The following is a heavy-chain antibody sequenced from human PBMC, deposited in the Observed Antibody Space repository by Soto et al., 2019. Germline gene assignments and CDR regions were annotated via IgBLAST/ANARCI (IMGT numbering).Heavy chain of an antibody. CDR2: IIPIFGTA. D-gene: IGHD5-18*01. Sequence: QVQLVQSGAEVKKPGSSVKVSCKASGGTFSSYAISWVRQAPGQGLEWMGGIIPIFGTANYAQKFQCRVTITADESASTDYMELSSLRSEDTAVYYCARLDTAMVTGGYFDYWGQGTLVTVSS. J-gene: IGHJ4*02. CDR3: ARLDTAMVTGGYFDY. CDR1: GGTFSSYA. V-gene: IGHV1-69*12.